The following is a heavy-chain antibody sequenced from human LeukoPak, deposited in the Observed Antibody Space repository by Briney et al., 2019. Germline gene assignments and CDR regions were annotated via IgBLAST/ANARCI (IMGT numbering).Heavy chain of an antibody. J-gene: IGHJ4*02. V-gene: IGHV3-21*01. CDR3: ARIKESWFGDLIVDS. D-gene: IGHD3-10*01. Sequence: TGGSLRLSCAASGFTFNTYSMNWVRQAPGKGLEWVSHISVSSSYIYYADSLKGRFTISRDNAKNSLYLQMNSLRAEDTAIYYCARIKESWFGDLIVDSWGQGTLVTVSS. CDR2: ISVSSSYI. CDR1: GFTFNTYS.